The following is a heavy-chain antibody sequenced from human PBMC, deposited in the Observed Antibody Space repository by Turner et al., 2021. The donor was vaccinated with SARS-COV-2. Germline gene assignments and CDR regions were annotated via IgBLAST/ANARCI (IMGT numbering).Heavy chain of an antibody. Sequence: EVQLAESGGGLVRPGGSLRLSCAASGFTVSSNYMSWVRRGTGRGLELVSVIYGGGSTHYADSVKGRFTISRDNSKNTLYLQMNSLRAEDTAVYYCARDRRVGDDYTSEFPIDAFDIWGQGTMVTVSS. CDR2: IYGGGST. CDR3: ARDRRVGDDYTSEFPIDAFDI. CDR1: GFTVSSNY. J-gene: IGHJ3*02. D-gene: IGHD4-4*01. V-gene: IGHV3-66*01.